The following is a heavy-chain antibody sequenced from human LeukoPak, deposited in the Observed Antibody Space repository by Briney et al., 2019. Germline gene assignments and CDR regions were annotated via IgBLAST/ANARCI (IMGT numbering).Heavy chain of an antibody. CDR2: INSDGSST. CDR1: GFTFSSYW. CDR3: APSLYYYGSGSYYKGTDY. Sequence: GGSLRLSCAASGFTFSSYWMHWVRQAPGEGLVWVSRINSDGSSTSYADSVKGRFTISRGNAKNTLYLQMNSLRAEDTAVYYCAPSLYYYGSGSYYKGTDYWGQGTLVTVSS. V-gene: IGHV3-74*01. J-gene: IGHJ4*02. D-gene: IGHD3-10*01.